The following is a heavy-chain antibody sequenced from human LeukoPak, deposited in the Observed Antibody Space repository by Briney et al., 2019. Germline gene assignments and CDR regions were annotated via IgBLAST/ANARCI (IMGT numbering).Heavy chain of an antibody. V-gene: IGHV4-34*01. CDR1: GGSFSGYY. CDR2: INHRGSI. CDR3: ARYLTYDILTGYHPKYYYYGMDV. Sequence: PSETLSLTCAVYGGSFSGYYWSWIRQPPGKGLEWIGEINHRGSINYNPSLKSRVTISVDTSKNQFSLKLSSVTAADTAVYYCARYLTYDILTGYHPKYYYYGMDVWGQGTTVTVSS. D-gene: IGHD3-9*01. J-gene: IGHJ6*02.